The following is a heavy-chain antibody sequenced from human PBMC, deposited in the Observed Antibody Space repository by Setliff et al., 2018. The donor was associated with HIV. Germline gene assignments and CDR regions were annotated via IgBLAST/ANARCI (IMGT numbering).Heavy chain of an antibody. D-gene: IGHD6-19*01. CDR3: ARIKFAFHNSAWSSQTKYYYYYGLDV. CDR1: GGSFSGYY. J-gene: IGHJ6*02. Sequence: TSETLSLTCDVYGGSFSGYYWSWIRQSPGKGLEWIGEINHSGDTNYSPSLKSRLTMSVDTAKNQFSLKLTSVTAADTAVYYCARIKFAFHNSAWSSQTKYYYYYGLDVWGRGTTVTVSS. CDR2: INHSGDT. V-gene: IGHV4-34*01.